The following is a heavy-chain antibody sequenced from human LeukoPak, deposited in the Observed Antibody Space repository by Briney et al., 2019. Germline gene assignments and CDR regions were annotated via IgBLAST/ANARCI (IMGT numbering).Heavy chain of an antibody. CDR3: AKWTEGGAFDS. J-gene: IGHJ3*01. D-gene: IGHD1-26*01. CDR1: GGSISSSSYY. V-gene: IGHV4-39*07. Sequence: SETLSLTCTVSGGSISSSSYYWGWIRQPPGKGLEWIGSIYYSGSTYYNPSLKSRVTISVDTSKNQFSLKLSSVTAADMAVYYCAKWTEGGAFDSWGQGTMLIVSS. CDR2: IYYSGST.